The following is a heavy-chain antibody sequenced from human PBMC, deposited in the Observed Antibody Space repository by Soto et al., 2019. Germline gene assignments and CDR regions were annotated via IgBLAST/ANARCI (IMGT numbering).Heavy chain of an antibody. V-gene: IGHV3-23*01. CDR3: AKDPVPLYSSGWYLDY. D-gene: IGHD6-19*01. CDR2: ISGTGGST. CDR1: GFTFISSA. J-gene: IGHJ4*02. Sequence: GGSLRLSCAASGFTFISSAMHWVRQAPGKGLEWVSAISGTGGSTYYADSVKGRFTISRDNSKNTLSLQMNSLRAEDTAVYYCAKDPVPLYSSGWYLDYWGQGTLVTVSS.